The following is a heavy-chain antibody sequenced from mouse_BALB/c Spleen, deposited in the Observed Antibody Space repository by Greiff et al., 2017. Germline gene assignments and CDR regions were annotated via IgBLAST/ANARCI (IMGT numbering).Heavy chain of an antibody. CDR2: ISDGGSYT. V-gene: IGHV5-4*02. Sequence: EVKLEESGGGLVKPGGSLKLSCAASGFTFSDYYMYWVRQTPEKRLEWVATISDGGSYTYYPDSVKGRFTISRDNAKNNLYLQMSSLKSEDTAMYYCARANGNPYYYAMDYWGQGTSVTVSS. CDR1: GFTFSDYY. D-gene: IGHD2-1*01. J-gene: IGHJ4*01. CDR3: ARANGNPYYYAMDY.